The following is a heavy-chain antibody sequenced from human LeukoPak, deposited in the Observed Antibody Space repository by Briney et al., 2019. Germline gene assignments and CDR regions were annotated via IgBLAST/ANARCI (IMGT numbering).Heavy chain of an antibody. CDR3: ARGLAAKQRYFDY. V-gene: IGHV4-59*11. CDR2: IYYSGST. J-gene: IGHJ4*02. D-gene: IGHD6-25*01. CDR1: GGSISSHY. Sequence: SETLSLTCTVSGGSISSHYWSWIRQPPGKGLEWIGYIYYSGSTNYNPSLKSRVTISVDTSENQFSLKLSSVTAADTAVYYCARGLAAKQRYFDYWGQGTLVTVSS.